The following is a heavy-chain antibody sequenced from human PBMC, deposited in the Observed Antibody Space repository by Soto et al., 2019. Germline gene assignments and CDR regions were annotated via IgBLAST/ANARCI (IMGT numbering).Heavy chain of an antibody. V-gene: IGHV1-69*01. CDR2: IIPIFGTA. J-gene: IGHJ4*02. D-gene: IGHD3-9*01. CDR3: ASGAYDILTGSLYYFEY. Sequence: QVQLVQSGAEVKKPGSSVKVSCKAAGGTFSSYAISWVRQAPGQGREWMGGIIPIFGTANYAQKLQGSVTITADESTSTAYMELSSLRSEDTAVYYCASGAYDILTGSLYYFEYWGQGTLVTVSS. CDR1: GGTFSSYA.